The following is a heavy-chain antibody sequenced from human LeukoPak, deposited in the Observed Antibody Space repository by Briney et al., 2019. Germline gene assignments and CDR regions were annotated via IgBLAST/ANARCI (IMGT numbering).Heavy chain of an antibody. V-gene: IGHV3-21*01. Sequence: GGSLRLSCAASGFTFSSYSMNWVRQAPGKGLEWVSSISSSSSYIYYADSVKGRFTISRDNAKNSLHLQMNSLRAEDTAVYYCARDRYDFWSGYYTEVIPIFDYWGQGTLVTVSS. CDR1: GFTFSSYS. CDR2: ISSSSSYI. CDR3: ARDRYDFWSGYYTEVIPIFDY. J-gene: IGHJ4*02. D-gene: IGHD3-3*01.